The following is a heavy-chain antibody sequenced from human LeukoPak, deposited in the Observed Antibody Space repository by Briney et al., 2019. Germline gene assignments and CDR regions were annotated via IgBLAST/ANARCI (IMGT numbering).Heavy chain of an antibody. CDR3: ARDLAVTDAFDI. CDR2: INQDEREK. V-gene: IGHV3-7*01. D-gene: IGHD4-17*01. Sequence: TGGTLRLSCAASGFTFSSYWMSWVRQAPGKGLEWVANINQDEREKYYVDSVKGRFTISRDNAKNSLYLQMNSLRGEDTAVYYCARDLAVTDAFDIWSQGTMVTVSS. J-gene: IGHJ3*02. CDR1: GFTFSSYW.